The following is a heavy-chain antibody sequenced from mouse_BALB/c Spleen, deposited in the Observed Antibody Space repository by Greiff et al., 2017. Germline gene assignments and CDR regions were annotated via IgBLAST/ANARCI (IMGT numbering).Heavy chain of an antibody. CDR3: ARDDRDAVDY. V-gene: IGHV5-17*02. CDR1: GFTFSSFG. Sequence: DVKLVESGGGLVQPGGSRKLSCAASGFTFSSFGMHWVRQAPEKGLEWVAYISSGSSTIYYADTVKGRFTISRDNPKNTLFLQMTSLRSEDTAMYYCARDDRDAVDYWGQGTSVTVSS. J-gene: IGHJ4*01. CDR2: ISSGSSTI. D-gene: IGHD2-14*01.